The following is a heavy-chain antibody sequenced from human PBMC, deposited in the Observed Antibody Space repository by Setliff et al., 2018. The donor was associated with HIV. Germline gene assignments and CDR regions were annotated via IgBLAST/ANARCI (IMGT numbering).Heavy chain of an antibody. V-gene: IGHV4-30-4*08. CDR2: IYYSGST. CDR3: ARGTRYNGDGNRNWFDP. CDR1: GGSISGDYY. J-gene: IGHJ5*02. D-gene: IGHD1-1*01. Sequence: PSETLSLTCTVSGGSISGDYYWSWIRQPPGKGLEWIGYIYYSGSTYYNPSLKSRLTMSVDTSKNQFSLKLSSVTAADTAVYYCARGTRYNGDGNRNWFDPWGQGTLVTVSS.